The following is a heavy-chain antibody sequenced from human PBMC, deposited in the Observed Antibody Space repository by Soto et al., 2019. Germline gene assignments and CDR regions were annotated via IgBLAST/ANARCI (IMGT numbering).Heavy chain of an antibody. V-gene: IGHV4-34*01. CDR3: TRDEQLGGRLGYYYYGMDV. Sequence: SETLSLTCAVYGGSFSGYYWSWIRQPPGTGLEWIGEINHSGSTNYNPSLKSRVTISVDTSKNQFSLKLSSVSAEDTAVYYFTRDEQLGGRLGYYYYGMDVWGQGTTVTVSS. J-gene: IGHJ6*02. D-gene: IGHD6-6*01. CDR1: GGSFSGYY. CDR2: INHSGST.